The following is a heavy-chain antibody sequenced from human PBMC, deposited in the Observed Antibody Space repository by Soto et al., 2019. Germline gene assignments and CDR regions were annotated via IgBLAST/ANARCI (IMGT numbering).Heavy chain of an antibody. CDR3: ARLGPTTVPTSYFTGNYNGMDV. J-gene: IGHJ6*02. D-gene: IGHD4-17*01. Sequence: TLSLTCTVSGGSISIGDYYWSLILQPPGKGLEWIGYIYYSGSTYYNPSLRSRLTISVDTSKNQFSLKLSSVTAADTAVYCCARLGPTTVPTSYFTGNYNGMDVWGQGTTVTVSS. V-gene: IGHV4-30-4*01. CDR2: IYYSGST. CDR1: GGSISIGDYY.